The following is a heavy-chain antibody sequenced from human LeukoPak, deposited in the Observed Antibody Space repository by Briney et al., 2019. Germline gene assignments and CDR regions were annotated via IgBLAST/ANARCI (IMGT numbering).Heavy chain of an antibody. CDR1: GYTFTGYY. CDR3: ASSSSGWYQDVMDV. J-gene: IGHJ6*02. CDR2: INPSGGST. Sequence: ASVKVSCKASGYTFTGYYMHWVRQAPGQGLEWMGKINPSGGSTSYAQKFQGRVTMTRDTSTSTVYMELSSLRSEDTAVYYCASSSSGWYQDVMDVWGQGTTVTVSS. D-gene: IGHD6-19*01. V-gene: IGHV1-46*01.